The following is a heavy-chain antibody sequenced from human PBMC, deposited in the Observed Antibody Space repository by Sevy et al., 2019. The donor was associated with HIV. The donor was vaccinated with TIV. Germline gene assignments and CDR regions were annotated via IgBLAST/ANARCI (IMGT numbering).Heavy chain of an antibody. J-gene: IGHJ4*02. Sequence: ASVKVSCKASGYTFTGYYMHWVRQAPGQGLEWMGWINPNSGGTNYAQKFQGRVTMTRDTSISTAYMELSRLRSDDTAVYYCARAGITFGGVIVIDEFDYWGQGTLVTVSS. V-gene: IGHV1-2*02. CDR2: INPNSGGT. CDR1: GYTFTGYY. D-gene: IGHD3-16*02. CDR3: ARAGITFGGVIVIDEFDY.